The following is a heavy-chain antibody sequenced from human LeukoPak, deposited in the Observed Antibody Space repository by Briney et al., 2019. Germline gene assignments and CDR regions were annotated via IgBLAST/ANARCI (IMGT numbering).Heavy chain of an antibody. V-gene: IGHV4-4*07. J-gene: IGHJ3*02. Sequence: SETLSLTCTVSGGSISSYYWSWIRQPAGKGLAWNGRIYTSGGTNYNPSLKSRVTMSVDTSKNQFSLKLSSVTAADTAVYYCARDYYDSSGYSPGAFDIWGQGTMVTVSS. CDR3: ARDYYDSSGYSPGAFDI. D-gene: IGHD3-22*01. CDR1: GGSISSYY. CDR2: IYTSGGT.